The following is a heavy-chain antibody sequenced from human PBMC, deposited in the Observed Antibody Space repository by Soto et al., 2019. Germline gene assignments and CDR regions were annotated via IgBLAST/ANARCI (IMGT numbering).Heavy chain of an antibody. CDR2: ISGSGGST. J-gene: IGHJ4*02. CDR1: GITFSSFA. V-gene: IGHV3-23*01. D-gene: IGHD1-20*01. CDR3: VKVVAWYNSFDY. Sequence: GALRLSCAASGITFSSFAMTWVRQAPGKGLEWVSTISGSGGSTDYADSVKGRFTISRDNSKNTLFLQMNHLRAEDTAVYYCVKVVAWYNSFDYWGQGTLVTVSS.